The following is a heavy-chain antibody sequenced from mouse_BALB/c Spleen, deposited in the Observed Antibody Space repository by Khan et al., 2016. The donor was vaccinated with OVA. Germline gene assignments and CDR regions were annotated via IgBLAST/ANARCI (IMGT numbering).Heavy chain of an antibody. CDR3: ARAYYGNYREAMDY. CDR1: GFSLTGYG. J-gene: IGHJ4*01. D-gene: IGHD2-10*01. CDR2: IWGDGST. Sequence: QVQLKESGPGLVAPSQSLSITCTVSGFSLTGYGVNWVRQPPGKGLEWLGMIWGDGSTDYNSALKSRLSISKDNSKSPVLLKMNSLQTDDTAMYYCARAYYGNYREAMDYWGQGTSVTVSS. V-gene: IGHV2-6-7*01.